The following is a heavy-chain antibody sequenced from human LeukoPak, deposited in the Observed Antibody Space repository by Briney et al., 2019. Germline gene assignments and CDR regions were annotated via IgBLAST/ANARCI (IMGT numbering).Heavy chain of an antibody. CDR1: GFTFSSYS. CDR2: ISSSSSYI. V-gene: IGHV3-21*01. J-gene: IGHJ4*02. CDR3: ARVSIAARLGAADY. D-gene: IGHD6-6*01. Sequence: GGSLRLSCAASGFTFSSYSMNWVRQAPGKGLEWVSSISSSSSYIYYADSVKGRFTISRDNAKNSLYLQMNSLRAEDTAVYYCARVSIAARLGAADYWGQGTLVTVSS.